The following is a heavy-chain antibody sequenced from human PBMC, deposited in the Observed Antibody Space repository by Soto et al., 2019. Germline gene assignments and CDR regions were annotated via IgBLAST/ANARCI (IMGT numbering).Heavy chain of an antibody. CDR1: GFTFSSYG. V-gene: IGHV3-30*03. CDR3: ARARGYYGLGTYYYGMDV. Sequence: GGSLRLSCAASGFTFSSYGMHWVRQAPGKGLEWVAVISYDGSNKYYADSVKGRFTISRDNSKNTLYLQMNRLRAEDTAVYYCARARGYYGLGTYYYGMDVWGQGTSVTVSS. CDR2: ISYDGSNK. D-gene: IGHD3-10*01. J-gene: IGHJ6*02.